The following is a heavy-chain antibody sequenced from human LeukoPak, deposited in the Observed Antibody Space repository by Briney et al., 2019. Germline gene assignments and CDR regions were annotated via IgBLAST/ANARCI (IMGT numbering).Heavy chain of an antibody. CDR3: ARHRGNYYGSGSHGQYYYYGMDV. J-gene: IGHJ6*02. CDR2: FYYSGST. Sequence: SETLSLTCTVSGGSINSYYWSWIRQPPGKGLEWIGYFYYSGSTNYNPSLQSRVIISVDTSKNQLSLKLSSVTAADTALYYCARHRGNYYGSGSHGQYYYYGMDVWGQGTTVTVSS. V-gene: IGHV4-59*01. CDR1: GGSINSYY. D-gene: IGHD3-10*01.